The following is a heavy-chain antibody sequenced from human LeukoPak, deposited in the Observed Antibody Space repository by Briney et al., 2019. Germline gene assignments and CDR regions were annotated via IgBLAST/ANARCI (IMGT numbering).Heavy chain of an antibody. V-gene: IGHV3-48*01. CDR3: ARSGIAAPRGNWFDP. Sequence: GGSLRLSCAASGFTFSSYSMNWVRQAPGKGLEWVSYISSSSSSTIYYADSVKGRFTISRDNAKNSLYLQMNSLRAEDTAVYYCARSGIAAPRGNWFDPWGQGTLVTVSS. CDR2: ISSSSSSTI. J-gene: IGHJ5*02. D-gene: IGHD6-13*01. CDR1: GFTFSSYS.